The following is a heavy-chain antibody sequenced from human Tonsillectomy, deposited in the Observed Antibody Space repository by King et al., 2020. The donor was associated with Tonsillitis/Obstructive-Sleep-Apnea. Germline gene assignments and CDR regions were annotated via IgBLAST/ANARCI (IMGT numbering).Heavy chain of an antibody. D-gene: IGHD5-12*01. V-gene: IGHV4-39*01. Sequence: MQLQESGPGLVKPSETLSLTCTVSGGSISSSSYYWGWIRQPPGTGLEWIGSIYYSGNTTYNPSLKSRVLISVDTSKNQFSLKLSSVTAACTAVYYCARGVYSGYDRGAFDIWGQGTMVTVSS. CDR1: GGSISSSSYY. CDR3: ARGVYSGYDRGAFDI. CDR2: IYYSGNT. J-gene: IGHJ3*02.